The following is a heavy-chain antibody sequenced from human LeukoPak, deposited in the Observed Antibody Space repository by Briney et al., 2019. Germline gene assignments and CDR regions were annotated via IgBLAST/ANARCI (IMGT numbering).Heavy chain of an antibody. V-gene: IGHV4-59*12. Sequence: SETLSLTCSVSGDSISYYYWNWIRQPPGKGLEWIGYVYYSGSTNYDPSLKSRLAISLDTSKNQFSLKLSSVTAADTAVYYCARGPFRYFDWLLYKLGFDYWGQGTLVTVSS. J-gene: IGHJ4*02. CDR1: GDSISYYY. CDR3: ARGPFRYFDWLLYKLGFDY. CDR2: VYYSGST. D-gene: IGHD3-9*01.